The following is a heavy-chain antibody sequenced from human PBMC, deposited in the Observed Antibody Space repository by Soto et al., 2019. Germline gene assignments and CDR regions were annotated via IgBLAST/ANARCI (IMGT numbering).Heavy chain of an antibody. CDR1: GGSISSSSYY. J-gene: IGHJ5*02. D-gene: IGHD2-2*01. V-gene: IGHV4-39*01. Sequence: SETLSLTCTVSGGSISSSSYYWGWIRQPPGKGLEWIGSIYYSGSTYYNPSLKSRVTISVDTSKNQFSLKLSSVTAADTAVYYCARHWYLRVPAAIRAGTPPRKYNWFDPWGQGTLVTVSS. CDR3: ARHWYLRVPAAIRAGTPPRKYNWFDP. CDR2: IYYSGST.